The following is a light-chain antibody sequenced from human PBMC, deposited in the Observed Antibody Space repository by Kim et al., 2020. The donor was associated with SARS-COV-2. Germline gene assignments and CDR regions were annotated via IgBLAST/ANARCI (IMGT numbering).Light chain of an antibody. V-gene: IGLV2-14*03. CDR3: SSYTSSSTPYV. CDR2: DAS. Sequence: QSITISCTGTSSDVGGYNYVSWYQQHPGKAPKLMIYDASNRPSGVSNRFSGSKSGNTASLTISGLQAEDEADYYCSSYTSSSTPYVFGTGTKVTVL. CDR1: SSDVGGYNY. J-gene: IGLJ1*01.